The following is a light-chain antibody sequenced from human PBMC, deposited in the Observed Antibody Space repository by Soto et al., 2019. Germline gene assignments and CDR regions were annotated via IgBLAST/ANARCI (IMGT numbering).Light chain of an antibody. CDR2: WAS. Sequence: DIVMTQSPDSLAVSLGERATINCKSSQSVLYSSNNKNYLTWYQQKPGQPPKLLIYWASTRESAVPDRFSGGWCRTDITLSISSLKVEDLAFYYCQQYYSIPRTFGQGTKMEIK. V-gene: IGKV4-1*01. CDR3: QQYYSIPRT. J-gene: IGKJ1*01. CDR1: QSVLYSSNNKNY.